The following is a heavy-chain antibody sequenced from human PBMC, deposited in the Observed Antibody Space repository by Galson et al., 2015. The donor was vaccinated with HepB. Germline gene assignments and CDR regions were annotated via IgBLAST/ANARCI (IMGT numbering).Heavy chain of an antibody. J-gene: IGHJ3*02. Sequence: SLRLSCAASGFTVSCNYMSWVRQAPGKGLEWVSVIYSGGSTYYADSVKGRFTISRDNSKNTLYLQMNSLRAEDTAVYYCARPLGYCGGDCLGAFDIWGQGTMVTVSS. V-gene: IGHV3-66*04. CDR1: GFTVSCNY. CDR2: IYSGGST. CDR3: ARPLGYCGGDCLGAFDI. D-gene: IGHD2-21*02.